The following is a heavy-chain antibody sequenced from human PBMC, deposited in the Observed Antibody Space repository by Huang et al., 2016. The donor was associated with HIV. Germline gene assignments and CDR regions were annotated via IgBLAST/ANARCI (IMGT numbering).Heavy chain of an antibody. Sequence: QVQLVQSGAEVKKPGASVKVSCKASGFNFNNYDFNWVRQASGQGLEWMGWMNRKSGNTGYAQKFQGRVTITRNTSITTAYMELRSLRSEDTAVYYCARARGFLYDSTGYYSRYYFDSWGQGTLVTISS. V-gene: IGHV1-8*03. CDR1: GFNFNNYD. J-gene: IGHJ4*02. D-gene: IGHD3-22*01. CDR2: MNRKSGNT. CDR3: ARARGFLYDSTGYYSRYYFDS.